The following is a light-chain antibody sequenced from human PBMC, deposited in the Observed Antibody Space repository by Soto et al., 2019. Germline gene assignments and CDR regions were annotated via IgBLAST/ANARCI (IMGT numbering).Light chain of an antibody. V-gene: IGKV3-20*01. CDR2: GAS. J-gene: IGKJ2*01. Sequence: EIVLTQSPGTLSLSPGERATLSCRASQSVSSSYLAWYQQKPGQAPRLLIYGASSRATGIPDRFSGSGSGTAFTLTISRLEPEDFAVYYCQLYGNSPLYAFGQGTKVEIK. CDR3: QLYGNSPLYA. CDR1: QSVSSSY.